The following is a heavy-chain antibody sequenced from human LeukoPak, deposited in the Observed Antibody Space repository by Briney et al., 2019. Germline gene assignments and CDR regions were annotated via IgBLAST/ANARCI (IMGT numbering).Heavy chain of an antibody. J-gene: IGHJ4*02. CDR1: GGSFSGYY. CDR3: ARGVDYYGV. CDR2: INHSGRT. D-gene: IGHD3-10*01. Sequence: SETLSLTCAVYGGSFSGYYWNWIRQPPGKGLEWIGEINHSGRTNYNPSLKSRVTISVGTSKKQFSPKLSSVTAADTAVYYCARGVDYYGVWGQGTLVTVSS. V-gene: IGHV4-34*01.